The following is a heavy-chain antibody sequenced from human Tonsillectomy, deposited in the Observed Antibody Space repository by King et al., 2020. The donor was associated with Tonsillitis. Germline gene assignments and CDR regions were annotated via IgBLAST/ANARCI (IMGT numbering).Heavy chain of an antibody. Sequence: QLQESGPGLVKPSQTLSLTCAVSGGSISSGGHSWSWIRQSPGQGLEWIGYIYDSGSTYYNPSLKSRVTISSDRSKNQFSLKLSSETAADTAVYYFARDGGGYFSGPFDIWGQGTMVTVSS. V-gene: IGHV4-30-2*06. D-gene: IGHD3-22*01. CDR3: ARDGGGYFSGPFDI. CDR1: GGSISSGGHS. CDR2: IYDSGST. J-gene: IGHJ3*02.